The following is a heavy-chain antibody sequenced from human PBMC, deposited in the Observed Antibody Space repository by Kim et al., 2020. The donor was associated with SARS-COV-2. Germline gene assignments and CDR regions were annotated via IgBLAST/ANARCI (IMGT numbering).Heavy chain of an antibody. CDR2: IYYSGNT. D-gene: IGHD6-19*01. V-gene: IGHV4-39*01. Sequence: SETLSLTCTVSGGSISSSSYYWAWIRQPPGKGLEWIGSIYYSGNTYYNPSLKSRVTISVDTSKKQFSLKLSSVTAADTAVYYCQVAGKQRYYYYGMDVWGQGTTVTVSS. CDR3: QVAGKQRYYYYGMDV. CDR1: GGSISSSSYY. J-gene: IGHJ6*02.